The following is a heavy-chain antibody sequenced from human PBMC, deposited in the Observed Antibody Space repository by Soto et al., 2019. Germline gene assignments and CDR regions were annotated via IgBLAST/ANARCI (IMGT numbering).Heavy chain of an antibody. Sequence: QVQLQESGPGLVKPSQTRSLTCTVSGDSVSSSSYYWSWIRQHPGKGLEWIGYIHHSGTTYYNPSLKMRITLSVDTSKNQFSLRLSSVTAADTAVYYCASGLGYKAWGQGTLVTVSS. D-gene: IGHD5-12*01. CDR2: IHHSGTT. CDR1: GDSVSSSSYY. CDR3: ASGLGYKA. J-gene: IGHJ5*02. V-gene: IGHV4-31*03.